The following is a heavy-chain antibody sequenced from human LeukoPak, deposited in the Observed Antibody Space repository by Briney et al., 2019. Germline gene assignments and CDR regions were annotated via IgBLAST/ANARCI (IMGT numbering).Heavy chain of an antibody. CDR3: AKDQSYSSTWYRGMDV. CDR1: GFTLSSYA. Sequence: GGSLRLSCAASGFTLSSYAMNWVRQAPGKGLEWVSGISAGGGSTNHADSVKGRFTISRDNSKNTLYLQMNSLRAEDTAVYYCAKDQSYSSTWYRGMDVWGQGTTVTVSS. V-gene: IGHV3-23*01. CDR2: ISAGGGST. J-gene: IGHJ6*02. D-gene: IGHD6-13*01.